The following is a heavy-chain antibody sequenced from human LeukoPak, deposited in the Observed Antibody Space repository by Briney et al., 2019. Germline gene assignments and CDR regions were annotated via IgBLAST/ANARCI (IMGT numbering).Heavy chain of an antibody. CDR3: ARDKGDDSSGPSFDY. J-gene: IGHJ4*02. CDR2: ISSSGSTI. Sequence: GGSLRLSCAASGFSFSGYVMSWVRQAPGKGLEWVSYISSSGSTIYYADSVKGRFTISRDNAKNSLYLQMNSLRAEDTAVYYCARDKGDDSSGPSFDYWGQGTLVTVSS. V-gene: IGHV3-48*03. D-gene: IGHD3-22*01. CDR1: GFSFSGYV.